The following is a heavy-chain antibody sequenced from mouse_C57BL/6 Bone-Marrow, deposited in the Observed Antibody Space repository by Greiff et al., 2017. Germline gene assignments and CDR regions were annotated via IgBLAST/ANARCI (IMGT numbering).Heavy chain of an antibody. CDR3: TRHPSTVVATGDY. V-gene: IGHV1-15*01. J-gene: IGHJ2*01. CDR1: GYTFTDYE. D-gene: IGHD1-1*01. Sequence: QVQLQQSGAELVRPGASVTLSCKASGYTFTDYEMHWVKQTPVHGLEWIGAIDPETGGTAYNQKFKGKAILTADKSSSTAYMELRSLTSEDSAVYYCTRHPSTVVATGDYWGQGTTLTVSS. CDR2: IDPETGGT.